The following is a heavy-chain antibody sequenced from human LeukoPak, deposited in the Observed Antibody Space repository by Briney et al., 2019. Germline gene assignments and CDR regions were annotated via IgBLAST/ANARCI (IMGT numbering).Heavy chain of an antibody. J-gene: IGHJ3*02. Sequence: GGSLRLSCVGSGFTFSNYLMNWVRQAPGKGLEWVSFISSTGGTIYYADAVKGRFTVSRDNAKNSLLLQMNSLRAEDAALYYCARGYSRAAFDIWGQGTMVTVSS. CDR1: GFTFSNYL. CDR3: ARGYSRAAFDI. V-gene: IGHV3-48*01. D-gene: IGHD2-15*01. CDR2: ISSTGGTI.